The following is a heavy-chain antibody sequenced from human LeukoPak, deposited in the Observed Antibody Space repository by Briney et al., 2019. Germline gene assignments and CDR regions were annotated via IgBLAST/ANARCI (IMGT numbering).Heavy chain of an antibody. CDR3: ARSEEGYSSSVGY. V-gene: IGHV3-21*01. J-gene: IGHJ4*02. D-gene: IGHD6-13*01. CDR1: GFTFSSYS. CDR2: ISSSSSYI. Sequence: PGGSLRLSCAASGFTFSSYSMNWVRQAPGKGLDWVSSISSSSSYIYYADSVKGRFTISRDNAKNSLYLQMNSLRAEDTAVYYCARSEEGYSSSVGYWGQGTLVTVSS.